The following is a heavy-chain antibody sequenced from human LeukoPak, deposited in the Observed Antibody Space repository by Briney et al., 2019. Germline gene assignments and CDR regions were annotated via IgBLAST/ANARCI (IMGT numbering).Heavy chain of an antibody. D-gene: IGHD3-3*01. CDR1: GFTVSSNY. CDR3: AKGTYYDFWSGYYTVDY. CDR2: ISGSGGST. Sequence: GGSLRLSCAASGFTVSSNYMSWVRQAPGKGLEWVSAISGSGGSTYYADSVKGRFTISRDNSKNTLYLQMNSLRAEDTAVYYCAKGTYYDFWSGYYTVDYWGQGTLVTVSS. J-gene: IGHJ4*02. V-gene: IGHV3-23*01.